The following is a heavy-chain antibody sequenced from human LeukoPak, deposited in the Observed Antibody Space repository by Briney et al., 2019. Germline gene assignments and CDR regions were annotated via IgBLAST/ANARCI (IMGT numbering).Heavy chain of an antibody. D-gene: IGHD2-2*01. J-gene: IGHJ5*02. Sequence: ASVKVSCKASGGTFSSYAISWVRQAPGQGLEWMGRIIPIFGTANYAQKFQGRVTITTDESTSTAYMELSSLRSEDTAVYYCARTRRGYCSSTSCSNWFDPWGQGTLVTVSS. CDR3: ARTRRGYCSSTSCSNWFDP. CDR2: IIPIFGTA. V-gene: IGHV1-69*05. CDR1: GGTFSSYA.